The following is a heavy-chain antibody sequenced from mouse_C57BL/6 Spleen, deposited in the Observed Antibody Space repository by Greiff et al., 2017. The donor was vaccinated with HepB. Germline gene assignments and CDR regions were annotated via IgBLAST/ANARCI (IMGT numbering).Heavy chain of an antibody. CDR2: INPNYGTT. Sequence: EVKLVESGPELVKPGASVKISCKASGYSFTDYNMNWVKQSNGKSLEWIGVINPNYGTTSYNQKFKGKATMTVDQSSSTAYMKRNSLTSEDSAVYYCATPITTVVAEYFNVWGTGTTVTVSS. CDR1: GYSFTDYN. J-gene: IGHJ1*03. D-gene: IGHD1-1*01. V-gene: IGHV1-39*01. CDR3: ATPITTVVAEYFNV.